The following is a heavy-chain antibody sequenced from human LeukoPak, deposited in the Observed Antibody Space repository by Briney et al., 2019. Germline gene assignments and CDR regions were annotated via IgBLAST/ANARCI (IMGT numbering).Heavy chain of an antibody. CDR3: ARGVGSSWFDP. CDR2: INTGNGNT. J-gene: IGHJ5*02. V-gene: IGHV1-3*03. Sequence: ASVKVSCKAFGYTFTRNFMHWVRQAPGQRLEWMGWINTGNGNTKYPQEFQGRVTLTRDTSASTAYMELSSLRSEDMAVYYCARGVGSSWFDPWGQGTLVSVSS. CDR1: GYTFTRNF. D-gene: IGHD6-13*01.